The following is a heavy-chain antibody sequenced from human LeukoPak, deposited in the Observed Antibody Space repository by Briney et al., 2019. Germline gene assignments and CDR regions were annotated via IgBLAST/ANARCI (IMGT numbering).Heavy chain of an antibody. J-gene: IGHJ3*02. CDR1: GGSISSYY. V-gene: IGHV4-59*01. CDR3: VRDRERAFDI. Sequence: SETLSLTCTVSGGSISSYYWSWIRQPPGKGLEWIGYIYYSGSTNYNPSLKSRVTISVDTSKNQFSLKLSSVTAADTAVYYCVRDRERAFDIWGQGTMVTVSS. D-gene: IGHD5-24*01. CDR2: IYYSGST.